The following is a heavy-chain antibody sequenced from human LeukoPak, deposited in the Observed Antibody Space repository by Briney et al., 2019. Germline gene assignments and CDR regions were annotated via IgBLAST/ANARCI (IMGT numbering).Heavy chain of an antibody. J-gene: IGHJ4*02. D-gene: IGHD3-22*01. Sequence: PGGSLRLSCAASGFTFSSYSMNWVRQAPGKGLEWVSSISSSSSYIYYADSVKGRFTISRDNAKNSLYLRMNSLRAEDTAIYYCARDLSFTYYYDSSGLNPFDSWGQGTLVTVSS. CDR3: ARDLSFTYYYDSSGLNPFDS. CDR1: GFTFSSYS. V-gene: IGHV3-21*01. CDR2: ISSSSSYI.